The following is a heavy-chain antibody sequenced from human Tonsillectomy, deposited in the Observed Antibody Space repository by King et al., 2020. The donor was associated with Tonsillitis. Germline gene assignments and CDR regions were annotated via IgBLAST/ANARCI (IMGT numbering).Heavy chain of an antibody. D-gene: IGHD3-16*01. CDR2: IKSDRTRT. CDR3: ARELEEGGDAFDI. CDR1: GFTFSRYW. V-gene: IGHV3-74*01. J-gene: IGHJ3*02. Sequence: VQLVESGGGLVQPGGSLRISCAASGFTFSRYWMHWVRQVPGKGLVWVSRIKSDRTRTAYADSVKGRVTISRDNAKNTLYLQMHSLRVEDTAVYYCARELEEGGDAFDIWGQGTLVTVSS.